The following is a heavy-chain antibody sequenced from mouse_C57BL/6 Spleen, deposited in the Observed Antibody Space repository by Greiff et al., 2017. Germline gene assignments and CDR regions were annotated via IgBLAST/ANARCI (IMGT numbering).Heavy chain of an antibody. J-gene: IGHJ2*01. D-gene: IGHD2-1*01. CDR3: ARRQDLLYDY. CDR1: GYTFTNYW. V-gene: IGHV1-63*01. Sequence: VQVVESGAELVRPGTSVKMSCKASGYTFTNYWIGWAKQRPGHGLEWIGDIYPGGGYTNYNEKFKGKATLTADKSSSTAYMQFSSLTSEDSAIYYCARRQDLLYDYWGQGTTLTVSS. CDR2: IYPGGGYT.